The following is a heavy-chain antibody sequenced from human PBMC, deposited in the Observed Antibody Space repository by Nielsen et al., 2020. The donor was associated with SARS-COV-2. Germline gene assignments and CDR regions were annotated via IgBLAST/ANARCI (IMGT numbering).Heavy chain of an antibody. CDR3: ARLAAGRFRETFDS. Sequence: GESLKISRKGSGYSFTSYWIGRVRQMPGKGLEWMGIIYPGGSDTRYSPSFQGQVTISADKSISTAYLQCSSLKASDTAMYYCARLAAGRFRETFDSWGQGALVTVSS. D-gene: IGHD3-10*01. CDR2: IYPGGSDT. CDR1: GYSFTSYW. J-gene: IGHJ4*02. V-gene: IGHV5-51*01.